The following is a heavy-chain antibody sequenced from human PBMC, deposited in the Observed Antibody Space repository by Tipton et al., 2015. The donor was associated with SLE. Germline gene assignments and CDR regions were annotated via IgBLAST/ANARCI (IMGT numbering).Heavy chain of an antibody. CDR3: AAPRGGYYYDSSGADYFHY. CDR2: IYYSGST. J-gene: IGHJ4*02. D-gene: IGHD3-22*01. V-gene: IGHV4-39*01. Sequence: TLSLTCTVSGGSISSSNYYWGWIRQPPGGGLGWIGTIYYSGSTYYNPSLQSRVTISVDTSKNQFSLNLYSVTAADTAVYYCAAPRGGYYYDSSGADYFHYWGQGTLVTVSS. CDR1: GGSISSSNYY.